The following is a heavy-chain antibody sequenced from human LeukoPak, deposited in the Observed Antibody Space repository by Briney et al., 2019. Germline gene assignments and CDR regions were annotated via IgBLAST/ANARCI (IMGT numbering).Heavy chain of an antibody. V-gene: IGHV1-2*02. Sequence: GASVKVSCKASGYTFTGYYMHWVRQAPGQGLEWMGWINPNSGGTNYAQKFQGRVTMTRDTSISTAYMELSRLRSDDTAVYYCARVIVVVTADNWFDPWGQGTLVTVSS. CDR3: ARVIVVVTADNWFDP. CDR2: INPNSGGT. CDR1: GYTFTGYY. J-gene: IGHJ5*02. D-gene: IGHD2-21*02.